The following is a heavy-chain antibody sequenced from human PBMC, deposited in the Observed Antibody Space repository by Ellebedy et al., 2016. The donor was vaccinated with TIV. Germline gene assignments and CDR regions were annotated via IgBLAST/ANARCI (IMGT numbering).Heavy chain of an antibody. J-gene: IGHJ3*02. V-gene: IGHV3-74*01. Sequence: GGSLRLXXVSSGFTVSNFAMNWVRQPPGRGLLWVSSLNSDGSSTAYADSVKGRFTISRDNAKNTLYLQMNSLRVEDTAVYYCATGNSHAFDIWGQGTMVTVAP. CDR2: LNSDGSST. D-gene: IGHD4-23*01. CDR3: ATGNSHAFDI. CDR1: GFTVSNFA.